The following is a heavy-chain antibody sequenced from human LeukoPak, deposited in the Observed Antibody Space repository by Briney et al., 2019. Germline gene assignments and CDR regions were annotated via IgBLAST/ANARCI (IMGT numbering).Heavy chain of an antibody. CDR2: ISGSGGST. D-gene: IGHD3-16*01. J-gene: IGHJ4*02. Sequence: GGSLRLSCSASGFTFSSFAMSWVRQAPGKGLEWVSGISGSGGSTYYADSMKGRFTISRDNVKNTLYLQMNSLRVEDTAVYYCARDPGWGALDYWGQGALVIVSS. CDR1: GFTFSSFA. CDR3: ARDPGWGALDY. V-gene: IGHV3-23*01.